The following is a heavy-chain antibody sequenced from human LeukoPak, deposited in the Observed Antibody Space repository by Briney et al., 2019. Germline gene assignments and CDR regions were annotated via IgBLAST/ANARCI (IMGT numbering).Heavy chain of an antibody. CDR3: AREGNKAMADAWNDY. Sequence: GSLGLSCAASGFTFSTYSMNWVRHYADSVKGRFTISRDNAENSLYLQMNSLRVEDTALYCGAREGNKAMADAWNDYWGQGTLVTVSS. V-gene: IGHV3-21*01. CDR1: GFTFSTYS. J-gene: IGHJ4*02. D-gene: IGHD1-1*01.